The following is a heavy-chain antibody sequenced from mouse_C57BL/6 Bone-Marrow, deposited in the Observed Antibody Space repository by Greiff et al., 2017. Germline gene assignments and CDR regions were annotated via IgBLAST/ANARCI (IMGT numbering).Heavy chain of an antibody. CDR3: ARDVYYDYAWFAY. CDR1: GFSLTSYG. V-gene: IGHV2-2*01. J-gene: IGHJ3*01. CDR2: IWSGGST. D-gene: IGHD2-4*01. Sequence: QVQLKESGPGLVQPSQSLSITCTVSGFSLTSYGVHWVRQSPGKGLEWLGVIWSGGSTDYNAAFISRLSISKDNSKSQVFFKMNSLQADDTAIYYCARDVYYDYAWFAYWGQGTLVTVSA.